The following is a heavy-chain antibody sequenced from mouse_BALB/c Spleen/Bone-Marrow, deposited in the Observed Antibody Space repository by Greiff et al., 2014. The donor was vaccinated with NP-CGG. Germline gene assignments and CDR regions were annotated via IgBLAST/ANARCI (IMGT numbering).Heavy chain of an antibody. CDR2: INPSNGGT. Sequence: VQLQQSGAELVKPGASVKLSCKASGYTFTSYYMYWVKQRPGQGLEWIGEINPSNGGTNFNEKFESKATLTVDKSSSTACMQLSSLTSEDSAVYYCTRENYGFAYWGQGTLVTVSA. D-gene: IGHD1-1*02. CDR3: TRENYGFAY. J-gene: IGHJ3*01. CDR1: GYTFTSYY. V-gene: IGHV1S81*02.